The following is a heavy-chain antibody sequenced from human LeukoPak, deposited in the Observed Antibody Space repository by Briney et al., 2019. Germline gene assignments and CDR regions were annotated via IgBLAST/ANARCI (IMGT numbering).Heavy chain of an antibody. Sequence: GGSLRLSCAASGFTFTNHWMHWARQTPGEGLVWVSGVNVDGSSTFYADSVKGRFTISRDNVKNTLDLQMNSLRVEDTAVYYCGPLDYGDWGQGTLATVSS. D-gene: IGHD4-17*01. V-gene: IGHV3-74*01. CDR2: VNVDGSST. CDR3: GPLDYGD. J-gene: IGHJ4*02. CDR1: GFTFTNHW.